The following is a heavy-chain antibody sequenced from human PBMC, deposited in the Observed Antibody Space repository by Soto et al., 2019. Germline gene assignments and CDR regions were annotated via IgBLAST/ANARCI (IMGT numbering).Heavy chain of an antibody. Sequence: SETLSLTCAVSGGSISSSNWWSWVRQPPGKGLEWIGEIYHSGSTNYNPSLKSRVTISVDKSKNQFSLKLSSVTAADTAVYYCARDLGVATIRALDYYYAMDVWGQGTTVTVSS. CDR3: ARDLGVATIRALDYYYAMDV. D-gene: IGHD5-12*01. J-gene: IGHJ6*02. CDR1: GGSISSSNW. V-gene: IGHV4-4*02. CDR2: IYHSGST.